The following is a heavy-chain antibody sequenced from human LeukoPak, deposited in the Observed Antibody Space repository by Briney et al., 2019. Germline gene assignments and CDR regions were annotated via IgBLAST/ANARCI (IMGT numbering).Heavy chain of an antibody. CDR2: IKQDGSEI. Sequence: GGSLRLSCAASGFSFSNYWMSWVRQAPGKGLEWVANIKQDGSEIYYVDSVRGRFTISRDNAKNSLYLQMNSLRAEDTAVYYCARPSLNTGSYFDYWGQGILVSVSS. CDR1: GFSFSNYW. V-gene: IGHV3-7*01. D-gene: IGHD1-26*01. CDR3: ARPSLNTGSYFDY. J-gene: IGHJ4*02.